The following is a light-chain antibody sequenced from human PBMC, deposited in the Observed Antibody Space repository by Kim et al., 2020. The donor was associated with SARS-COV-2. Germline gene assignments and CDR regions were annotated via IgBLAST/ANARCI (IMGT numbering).Light chain of an antibody. CDR3: QEYSSYLRT. Sequence: DIHMTQSPSTLSASVGDRVTITCRASQSVSTWLAWYQQKPGEAPKVLISEASTLESGVPSRFSGSGSETEFTLTISSLQSDDFATYYCQEYSSYLRTFGPGTKVDIK. V-gene: IGKV1-5*03. CDR2: EAS. J-gene: IGKJ1*01. CDR1: QSVSTW.